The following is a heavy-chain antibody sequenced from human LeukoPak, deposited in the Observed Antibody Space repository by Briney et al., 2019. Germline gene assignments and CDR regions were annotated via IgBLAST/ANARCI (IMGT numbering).Heavy chain of an antibody. D-gene: IGHD2-15*01. J-gene: IGHJ3*01. CDR3: ARAGGGGDAFHL. CDR1: GGSISGGGYY. CDR2: SYHSGST. V-gene: IGHV4-30-2*01. Sequence: SETLSLTCTVSGGSISGGGYYWSWVRQPPGKGLEWIGYSYHSGSTYYNPSRKGGVPISVDTSKNQCSLKLSSVTATDRLVNSCARAGGGGDAFHLWPQGPMVSVPS.